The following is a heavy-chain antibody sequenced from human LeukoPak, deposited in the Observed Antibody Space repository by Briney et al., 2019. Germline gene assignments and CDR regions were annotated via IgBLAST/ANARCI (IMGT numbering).Heavy chain of an antibody. CDR3: ARALPHRRLMDTTMEQHWFDP. CDR1: GYTFTSYY. J-gene: IGHJ5*02. D-gene: IGHD5-18*01. Sequence: ASVKVSCKASGYTFTSYYMHWVRQAPGQGLEWMGIINPSGGNTNYAQKFQGRVTMTRDMSTSTVYMELSSLRSEDTAMYYCARALPHRRLMDTTMEQHWFDPWGQGTLVTVSS. V-gene: IGHV1-46*01. CDR2: INPSGGNT.